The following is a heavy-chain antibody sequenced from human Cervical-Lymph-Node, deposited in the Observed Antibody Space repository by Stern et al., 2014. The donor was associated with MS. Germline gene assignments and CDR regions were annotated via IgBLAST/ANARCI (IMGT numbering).Heavy chain of an antibody. CDR1: GGSISNYY. CDR3: ARLSPNYGDYYYGMDV. Sequence: QLQLQESGPGLVKPSETLSLTCTVSGGSISNYYWSWIRQPPGKGLDLIGYIYYRGSTNYSPSLKSRVTISLDTSTNQVSLRLSSVTAADTAVYYCARLSPNYGDYYYGMDVWGQGTTVTVSS. J-gene: IGHJ6*02. CDR2: IYYRGST. V-gene: IGHV4-59*08. D-gene: IGHD4-17*01.